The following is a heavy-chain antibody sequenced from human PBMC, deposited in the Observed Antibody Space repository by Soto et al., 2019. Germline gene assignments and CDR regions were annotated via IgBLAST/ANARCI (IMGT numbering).Heavy chain of an antibody. CDR2: ISSSSGTI. D-gene: IGHD1-1*01. CDR1: GFSFSIYS. V-gene: IGHV3-48*04. CDR3: ASYNWNDVKAFDF. Sequence: EVQLVESGGGLVQPGGSLRLSCAASGFSFSIYSMNWVRQAPGKGLEWVSYISSSSGTIYYADSVKGRFPISRDNAKNSLYLQMNSLRAEDTAVYYCASYNWNDVKAFDFWGQGTMVTVSS. J-gene: IGHJ3*01.